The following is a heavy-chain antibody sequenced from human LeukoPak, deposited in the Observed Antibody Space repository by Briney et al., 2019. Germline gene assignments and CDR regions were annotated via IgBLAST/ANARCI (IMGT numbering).Heavy chain of an antibody. CDR1: GGSISSSSYY. CDR2: IYYSGSA. Sequence: PSETLSLTCTVSGGSISSSSYYWGWIRQPPGKGLEWIGCIYYSGSAYYNPSLKSRVTISVDTSKNQFSLKLSSVTAADTAVYYCARHHLVYSDSFSDYFDYWGQGTLVTVSS. CDR3: ARHHLVYSDSFSDYFDY. J-gene: IGHJ4*02. D-gene: IGHD3-22*01. V-gene: IGHV4-39*01.